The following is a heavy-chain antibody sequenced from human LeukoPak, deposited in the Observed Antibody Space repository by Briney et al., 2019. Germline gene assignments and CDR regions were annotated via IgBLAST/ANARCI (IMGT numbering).Heavy chain of an antibody. V-gene: IGHV4-34*01. CDR2: INHSGST. J-gene: IGHJ4*02. Sequence: SETLSLTCAVYGGSFSGYYWSWIRQPPGKGLEWIGEINHSGSTNYNPSLKSRVTISVDTSKNQFSLKLSSVTAADTAVYYCARVPYCSSTSCYPHYFDYWGQGTLVTVSS. CDR3: ARVPYCSSTSCYPHYFDY. CDR1: GGSFSGYY. D-gene: IGHD2-2*01.